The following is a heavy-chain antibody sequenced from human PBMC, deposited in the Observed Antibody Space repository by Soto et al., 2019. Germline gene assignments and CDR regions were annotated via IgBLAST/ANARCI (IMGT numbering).Heavy chain of an antibody. V-gene: IGHV1-3*01. D-gene: IGHD1-26*01. J-gene: IGHJ5*02. Sequence: ASVKVSCKASGYTFTSYAMHWVRQAPGQGLEWMGWINAGNGNTKYSQKFQGRVTITRDTSASTAYMELSSLRSEDTAVYYCARESVGAMAWFDPWGQGTLVTVSS. CDR1: GYTFTSYA. CDR3: ARESVGAMAWFDP. CDR2: INAGNGNT.